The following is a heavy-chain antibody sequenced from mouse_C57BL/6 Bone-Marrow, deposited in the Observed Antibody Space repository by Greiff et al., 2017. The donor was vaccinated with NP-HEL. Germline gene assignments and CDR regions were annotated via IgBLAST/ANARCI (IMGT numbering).Heavy chain of an antibody. J-gene: IGHJ2*01. Sequence: VMLVESGPGLVQPSQSLSITCTVSGFSLTSYGVHWVRQSPGKGLEWLGVIWSGGSTDYNAAFISRLSISKDNSKSQVFFKMNSLQADDTAIYYCARNRELGLDYFDYWGQGTTLTVSS. CDR3: ARNRELGLDYFDY. CDR2: IWSGGST. CDR1: GFSLTSYG. V-gene: IGHV2-2*01. D-gene: IGHD4-1*01.